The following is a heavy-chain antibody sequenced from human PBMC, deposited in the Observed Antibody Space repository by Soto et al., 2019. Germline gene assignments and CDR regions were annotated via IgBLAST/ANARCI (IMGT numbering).Heavy chain of an antibody. CDR3: TRATFDV. CDR2: ISFDGVKE. V-gene: IGHV3-33*01. CDR1: GFSFSTSA. Sequence: GGSLRLSCAVSGFSFSTSAMHWVRQAPGKGLEWLAIISFDGVKEYYAESVRGRFTISIDNSKNTVFLQMDTVGAEDSALYYCTRATFDVWGQGTTVTGSS. J-gene: IGHJ6*02.